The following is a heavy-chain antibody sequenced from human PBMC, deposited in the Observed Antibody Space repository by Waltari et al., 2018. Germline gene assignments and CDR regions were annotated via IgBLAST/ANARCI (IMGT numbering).Heavy chain of an antibody. Sequence: QVQLVESGGGVVQPGRSLRLSCAASGFTFSSYAMHWVRQAPGKGLEWVAVISYDGSNKYYADSVKGRFTISRDNSKNTLYLQMNSLRAEDTAVYYCARALGFNIAALDYWGQGTLVTVSS. J-gene: IGHJ4*02. CDR2: ISYDGSNK. CDR3: ARALGFNIAALDY. D-gene: IGHD6-6*01. V-gene: IGHV3-30-3*01. CDR1: GFTFSSYA.